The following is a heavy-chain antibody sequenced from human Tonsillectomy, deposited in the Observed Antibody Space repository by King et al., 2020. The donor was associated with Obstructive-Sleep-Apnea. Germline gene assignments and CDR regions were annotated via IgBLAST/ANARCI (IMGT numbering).Heavy chain of an antibody. Sequence: VQLVESGGGLVQTGGSLRLSCAASGFTFSEHYMDWVRQAPGKGPEWVGRIKNKDNKYTTEYAAPVKGRFTISRDDSQTSLYLQINSLGTEDTAVYYCAKDLGSPIVGTQWGQGTPVTV. V-gene: IGHV3-72*01. CDR2: IKNKDNKYTT. D-gene: IGHD1-26*01. J-gene: IGHJ4*02. CDR1: GFTFSEHY. CDR3: AKDLGSPIVGTQ.